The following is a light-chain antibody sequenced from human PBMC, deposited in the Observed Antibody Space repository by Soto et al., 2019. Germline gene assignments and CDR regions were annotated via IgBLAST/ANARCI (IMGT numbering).Light chain of an antibody. CDR1: QSVSSN. Sequence: EIVMTQSPATLSASPGERATLSCRASQSVSSNLAWYQQKPGQAPRLLIYGASTRATGIPDRFSGSGSGTDFTLTISSLEAEDFAVYYCHQRSNWLDTFGQGTRLEI. CDR3: HQRSNWLDT. CDR2: GAS. J-gene: IGKJ5*01. V-gene: IGKV3-15*01.